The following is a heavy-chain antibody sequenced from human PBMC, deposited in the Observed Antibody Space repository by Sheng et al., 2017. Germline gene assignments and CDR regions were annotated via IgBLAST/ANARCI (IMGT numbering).Heavy chain of an antibody. CDR3: STSLNY. CDR2: IKQDGSEK. Sequence: EVLLVESGGGLVQPGGSLRLSCAASGFTFTNYWMDWVRQAPGKGLEWVANIKQDGSEKYYVDSVKGRFTISRDNAKTSVFLQMNSLRAEDTAVYYCSTSLNYWGQGSRGHRLL. CDR1: GFTFTNYW. V-gene: IGHV3-7*01. J-gene: IGHJ4*02.